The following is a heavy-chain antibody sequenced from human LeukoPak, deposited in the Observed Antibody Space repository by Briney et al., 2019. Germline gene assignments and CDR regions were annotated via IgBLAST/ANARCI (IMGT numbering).Heavy chain of an antibody. D-gene: IGHD2-15*01. CDR1: GFTFSSYG. CDR3: AQDPGYCSGGSCYYFDY. CDR2: VSYAGSNT. V-gene: IGHV3-30*18. Sequence: PGRSLRLSCAASGFTFSSYGMHWVRQTPGKGLEWVAVVSYAGSNTYYADSVKGRFTISRDNSKNTLYLQMNSLRAEDTAVYYCAQDPGYCSGGSCYYFDYWGQGTLVTVSS. J-gene: IGHJ4*02.